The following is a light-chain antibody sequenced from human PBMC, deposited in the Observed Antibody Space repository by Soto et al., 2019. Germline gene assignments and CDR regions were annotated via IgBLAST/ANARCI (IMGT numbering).Light chain of an antibody. V-gene: IGKV3-15*01. CDR2: GAS. CDR1: QSVSSN. J-gene: IGKJ1*01. CDR3: QQYNSYSPT. Sequence: EIGITQSPATLSVSSGERATLSCRASQSVSSNLAWYQQKPGQAPRLLIYGASTRATGIPARFSGSGSGTEFTLTISSLQPDDFATYYCQQYNSYSPTFGQGTKVDIK.